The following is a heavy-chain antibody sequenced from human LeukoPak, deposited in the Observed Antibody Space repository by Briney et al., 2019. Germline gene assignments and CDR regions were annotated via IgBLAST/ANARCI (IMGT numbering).Heavy chain of an antibody. V-gene: IGHV4-34*01. CDR3: ARVPRVLEWLRTGYFDY. CDR1: GGSFSGYY. Sequence: PSETLSLTCAVYGGSFSGYYWSWIRQPPGKGLEWIGEINHSGSTNYNPSLKSRVTISVDTSKNQFSLKLSSVTAADTAVYYCARVPRVLEWLRTGYFDYWGQGTLVTVSS. CDR2: INHSGST. J-gene: IGHJ4*02. D-gene: IGHD3-3*01.